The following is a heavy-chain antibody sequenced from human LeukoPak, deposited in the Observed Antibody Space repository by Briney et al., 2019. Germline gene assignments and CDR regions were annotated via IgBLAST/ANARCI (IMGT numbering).Heavy chain of an antibody. D-gene: IGHD3-10*01. J-gene: IGHJ4*02. Sequence: SETLSLTCAVYGGSFSGYYWSWIRQPPGKGLEWIGEINHSGSTNYNPSLKSRVTISVDTSKNQFSLKLSSVTAADTAVYYCAREGPYGSDLRCFDYWGQGTLVTVSS. CDR2: INHSGST. CDR3: AREGPYGSDLRCFDY. CDR1: GGSFSGYY. V-gene: IGHV4-34*01.